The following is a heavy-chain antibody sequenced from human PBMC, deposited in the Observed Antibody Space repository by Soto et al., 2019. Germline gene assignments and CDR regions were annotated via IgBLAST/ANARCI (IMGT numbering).Heavy chain of an antibody. V-gene: IGHV4-39*01. Sequence: PSETLSLTCTVSGGSISSSSYYWGWIRQPPGKGLEWIGSIYYSGSTYYNPSLKSRVTISVDTSKNQFSLKLSSVTAADTAVYYCARLWRSDYGDYVDYWGQGTLVTVSS. D-gene: IGHD4-17*01. CDR2: IYYSGST. CDR1: GGSISSSSYY. J-gene: IGHJ4*02. CDR3: ARLWRSDYGDYVDY.